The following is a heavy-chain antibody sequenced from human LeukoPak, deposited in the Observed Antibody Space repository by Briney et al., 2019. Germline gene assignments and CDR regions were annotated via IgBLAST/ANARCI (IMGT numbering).Heavy chain of an antibody. CDR3: ARDNHSSWGGNYYYYMDV. CDR1: GGSISSYY. D-gene: IGHD6-13*01. CDR2: IYYSGST. V-gene: IGHV4-59*01. J-gene: IGHJ6*03. Sequence: SETLSLTCTVSGGSISSYYWNWIRQPPGKGLEWIGYIYYSGSTTYNPSLNSRVTISVDTSKNQFSLKLSSVTAADTAVYYCARDNHSSWGGNYYYYMDVWGKGTTVTVSS.